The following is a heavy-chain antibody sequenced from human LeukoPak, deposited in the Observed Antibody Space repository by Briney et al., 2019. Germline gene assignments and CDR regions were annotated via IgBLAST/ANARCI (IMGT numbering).Heavy chain of an antibody. CDR3: AREEIRLRYCSGGSCYSALGSLYYYYYGMDV. J-gene: IGHJ6*02. D-gene: IGHD2-15*01. CDR2: IWYDGSNK. Sequence: PGGSLRLSCAASGFTFSSYGMHWVRQAPGKGLEWVAVIWYDGSNKYYADSVKGRFTISRDNSKNTLYLQMNSLRAEDTAVYYCAREEIRLRYCSGGSCYSALGSLYYYYYGMDVWGQGTTVTVSS. CDR1: GFTFSSYG. V-gene: IGHV3-33*01.